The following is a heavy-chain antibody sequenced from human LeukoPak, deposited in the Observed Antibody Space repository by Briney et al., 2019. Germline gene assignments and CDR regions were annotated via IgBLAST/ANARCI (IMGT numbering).Heavy chain of an antibody. V-gene: IGHV4-4*07. CDR2: IYTSGST. D-gene: IGHD3-10*01. Sequence: SETLSLTCTVSGGSIRSYYWSWVRQPAGEGLEWIGHIYTSGSTNYNPSLKSRVTMSVDTSKNQFSLKLSSVTAADTAVYYCARGYGSGSYGYYWGQGTLVTVSS. CDR1: GGSIRSYY. J-gene: IGHJ4*02. CDR3: ARGYGSGSYGYY.